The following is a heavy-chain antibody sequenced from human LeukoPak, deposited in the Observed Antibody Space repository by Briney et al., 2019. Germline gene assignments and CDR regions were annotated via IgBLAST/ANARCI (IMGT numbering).Heavy chain of an antibody. CDR3: ANPQSRGYDYLDY. CDR2: ISIDGSEK. Sequence: GGSLRLSCAASRFISRNYGMHWVRQAPGKGLEWVAVISIDGSEKYYADSVKGRFTISRDNSKNTLYLQMNSLRGDDTAVYYCANPQSRGYDYLDYWGQGTLVTVSS. V-gene: IGHV3-30*18. CDR1: RFISRNYG. D-gene: IGHD5-12*01. J-gene: IGHJ4*02.